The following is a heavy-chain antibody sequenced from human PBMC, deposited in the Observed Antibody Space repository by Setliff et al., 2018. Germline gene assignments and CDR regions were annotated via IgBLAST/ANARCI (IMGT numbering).Heavy chain of an antibody. D-gene: IGHD3-3*01. J-gene: IGHJ5*02. CDR2: IKQDGSES. CDR3: ARDVFDFRTGQAGP. CDR1: GFTFSNYW. V-gene: IGHV3-7*01. Sequence: PGGSLRLSCAVSGFTFSNYWMTWVRQAPGKGLEWVANIKQDGSESYYVDSVKGRFTISRDNAKNSLYLQMNSLRVEDTAVYYCARDVFDFRTGQAGPWGQGARVTVSS.